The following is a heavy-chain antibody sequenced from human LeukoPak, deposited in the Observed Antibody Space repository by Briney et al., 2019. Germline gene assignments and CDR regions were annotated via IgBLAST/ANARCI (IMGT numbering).Heavy chain of an antibody. J-gene: IGHJ4*02. Sequence: GGSLRLSCAASGFTFSSYWMSWVRQAPGKGLEWVANIKQDGSEKYYVDSVTGRFTISRDNAKNSLYLQMNSLRAEDTAVYYRATDIVATIYFDYWGQGTLVTVSS. V-gene: IGHV3-7*01. CDR1: GFTFSSYW. D-gene: IGHD5-12*01. CDR2: IKQDGSEK. CDR3: ATDIVATIYFDY.